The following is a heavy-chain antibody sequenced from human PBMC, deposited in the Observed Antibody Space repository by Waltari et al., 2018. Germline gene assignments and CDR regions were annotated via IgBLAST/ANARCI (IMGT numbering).Heavy chain of an antibody. V-gene: IGHV4-39*01. CDR2: IYYSGSP. D-gene: IGHD1-26*01. CDR3: ARHGYSGSYYTGQDDAFDI. CDR1: GGSISSSSYY. Sequence: QLQLQESGPGLVKPSETLSLTCTVSGGSISSSSYYWGWIRQPPGTGLEWVGSIYYSGSPHHNPALKSRVTISVDTSKNQFSLKRSSVTAADTAVYYCARHGYSGSYYTGQDDAFDIWGQGTMVTVSS. J-gene: IGHJ3*02.